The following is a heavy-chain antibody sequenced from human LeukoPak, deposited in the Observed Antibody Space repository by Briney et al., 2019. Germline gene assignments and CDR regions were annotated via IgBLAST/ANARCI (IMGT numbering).Heavy chain of an antibody. J-gene: IGHJ4*02. D-gene: IGHD5-12*01. CDR3: AMSGYDVVFDY. Sequence: GGSLRLSCAASGFTFSSYEMNWVRQAPGKGLEWVSYISRSGDTIYYADSVKGRFTISRDNAKNSLYLQMSSLRAEDTAVYYCAMSGYDVVFDYWGQGTLVTVSS. CDR1: GFTFSSYE. V-gene: IGHV3-48*03. CDR2: ISRSGDTI.